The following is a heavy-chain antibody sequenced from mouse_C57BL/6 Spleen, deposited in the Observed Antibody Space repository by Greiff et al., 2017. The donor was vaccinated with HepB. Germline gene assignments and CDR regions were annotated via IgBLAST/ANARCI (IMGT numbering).Heavy chain of an antibody. Sequence: QVQLQQSGPELVKPGASVKISCKASGYAFSSSWMNWVKQRPGKGLEWIGRIYPGDGDTNYNGKFKGKATLTADKSSSTAYMQLSSLTSEDSAVYGCARAVVVDDWGQGTTLTVSS. D-gene: IGHD1-1*01. J-gene: IGHJ2*01. CDR3: ARAVVVDD. CDR1: GYAFSSSW. CDR2: IYPGDGDT. V-gene: IGHV1-82*01.